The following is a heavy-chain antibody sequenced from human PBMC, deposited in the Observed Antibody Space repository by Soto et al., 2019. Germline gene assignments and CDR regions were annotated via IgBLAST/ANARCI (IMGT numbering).Heavy chain of an antibody. CDR2: IYYSGST. J-gene: IGHJ5*02. D-gene: IGHD4-17*01. CDR1: GGSIGSSSYY. CDR3: ARQGGDYLGDWFDP. Sequence: SETLSLTCTVSGGSIGSSSYYWGWIRQPPGKGLEWIGSIYYSGSTYYNPSLKSRVTISVDTSKNQFSLKLSSVTAADTAVYYCARQGGDYLGDWFDPWGQGTLVTVSS. V-gene: IGHV4-39*01.